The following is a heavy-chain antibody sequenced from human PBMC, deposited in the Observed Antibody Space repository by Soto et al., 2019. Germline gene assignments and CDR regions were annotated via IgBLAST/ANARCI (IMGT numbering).Heavy chain of an antibody. CDR1: GGTFSSYA. V-gene: IGHV1-69*13. Sequence: ASVKVSCKASGGTFSSYAISWVRQAPGQGLEWMGGIIPIFGTANYAQKFQGRVTITADESTSTAYMERSSLRSEDTAVYYCARVNMITFGGVIVNDAFDIWGQGKMGTVSS. J-gene: IGHJ3*02. D-gene: IGHD3-16*02. CDR3: ARVNMITFGGVIVNDAFDI. CDR2: IIPIFGTA.